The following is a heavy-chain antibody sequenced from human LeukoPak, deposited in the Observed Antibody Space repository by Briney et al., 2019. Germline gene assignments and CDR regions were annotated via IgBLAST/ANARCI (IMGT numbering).Heavy chain of an antibody. CDR2: IFYNGST. J-gene: IGHJ4*02. V-gene: IGHV4-59*01. CDR3: AREGGSYGGDFDY. D-gene: IGHD1-26*01. CDR1: GGSISSYY. Sequence: SETLSLTCTVSGGSISSYYWSWIRQPPGKGLEWIGYIFYNGSTHYNPSLKSRVTISLDTSRNQFSLKLASVTAADTAVYYCAREGGSYGGDFDYWGQGTLVTVSS.